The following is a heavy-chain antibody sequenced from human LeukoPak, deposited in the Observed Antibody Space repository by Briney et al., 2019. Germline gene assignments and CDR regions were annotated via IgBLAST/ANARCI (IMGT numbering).Heavy chain of an antibody. CDR3: ARGPQVYYDILTGYSRTDYYYYGMDV. CDR2: ISYDGSNI. J-gene: IGHJ6*02. Sequence: GSLRLSCAASGFTFSSYAMHWVRQAPGKGLEWVAVISYDGSNIYYADSVKGRFTISRDNSKNTLYLQMNSLRAEDTAVYYCARGPQVYYDILTGYSRTDYYYYGMDVWGQGTTVTVSS. CDR1: GFTFSSYA. V-gene: IGHV3-30*04. D-gene: IGHD3-9*01.